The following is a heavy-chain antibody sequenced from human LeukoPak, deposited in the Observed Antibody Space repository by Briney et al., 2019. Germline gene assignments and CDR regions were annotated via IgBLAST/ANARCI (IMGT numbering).Heavy chain of an antibody. D-gene: IGHD5-18*01. CDR2: MNPNSGNT. CDR3: ARGGYSYGPYYYYYGMDV. CDR1: GYTFTSYD. V-gene: IGHV1-8*01. Sequence: ASVKVSCKASGYTFTSYDINWVRQATGQGLEWMGWMNPNSGNTGYAQKFQGRVTVTRNTSISTAYMELSSLRSEDTAVYYCARGGYSYGPYYYYYGMDVWGQGTTVTVSS. J-gene: IGHJ6*02.